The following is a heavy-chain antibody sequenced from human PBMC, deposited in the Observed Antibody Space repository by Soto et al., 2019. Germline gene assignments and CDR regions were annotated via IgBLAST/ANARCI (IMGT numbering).Heavy chain of an antibody. D-gene: IGHD3-16*02. CDR2: ISDSGDRT. CDR1: GFTLSVSA. J-gene: IGHJ3*01. V-gene: IGHV3-23*01. CDR3: AKDRGIIVKAGDAFDV. Sequence: GGARRGSCASSGFTLSVSAVNWVREAPGKGLEWVSYISDSGDRTYYADSVKGRFTISRDRSKNTVSLQMDSLRAEDTAVYYCAKDRGIIVKAGDAFDVWGQGTKVTVSS.